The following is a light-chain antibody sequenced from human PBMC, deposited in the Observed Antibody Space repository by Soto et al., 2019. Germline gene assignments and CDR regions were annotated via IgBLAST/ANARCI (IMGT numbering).Light chain of an antibody. CDR3: AAWDDSLNGRV. Sequence: QSVLTQPPSASGTPGQRVTISCSGSNSNIGSNTVNRYQQLPGTAPKLLIYYDNLRPSGVPDRISGSKSGTSASLAISGLQSDDEADYYCAAWDDSLNGRVFGTGTQLTVL. V-gene: IGLV1-44*01. J-gene: IGLJ1*01. CDR1: NSNIGSNT. CDR2: YDN.